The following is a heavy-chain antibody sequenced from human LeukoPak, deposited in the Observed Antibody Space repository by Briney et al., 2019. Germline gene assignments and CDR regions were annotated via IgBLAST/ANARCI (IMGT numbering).Heavy chain of an antibody. D-gene: IGHD4/OR15-4a*01. CDR1: GGSISNTNFY. Sequence: SETLSLTCTVSGGSISNTNFYWGWIRQPPGKGLEWIGNIYYSGSTYYNPSLRSRVTISVDTSMNQLSLKLTSVTAADTALYFCGRQRDFSDYGNGFYFDYWGQGTLVTVSS. CDR3: GRQRDFSDYGNGFYFDY. J-gene: IGHJ4*02. CDR2: IYYSGST. V-gene: IGHV4-39*01.